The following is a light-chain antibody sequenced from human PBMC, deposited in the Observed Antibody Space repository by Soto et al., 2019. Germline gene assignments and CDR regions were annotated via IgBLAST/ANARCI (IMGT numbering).Light chain of an antibody. J-gene: IGKJ3*01. Sequence: EIVLTQSPGTLFLSPGERATLSCRASQSVSDSYLAWYQQKPGQAPRLLIYASSRATGIPDRFSGSGSGTDFTLTISRLEPEDFAVYYCQHYGTSALFGPGTKVVIK. CDR2: AS. CDR1: QSVSDSY. V-gene: IGKV3-20*01. CDR3: QHYGTSAL.